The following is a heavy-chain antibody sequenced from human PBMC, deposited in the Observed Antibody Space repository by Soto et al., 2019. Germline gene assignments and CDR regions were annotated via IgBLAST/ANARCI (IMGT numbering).Heavy chain of an antibody. Sequence: SETLSLTCSVSGAALNSGNYYWSWIRQVPGKGLEWIGHIYVTGAVDYNPSLRDRITISQDTSERQFSLNLRLVTAADTAVYYCPRLRTAKNNYKWFDRWGQGSLVTVS. CDR1: GAALNSGNYY. CDR2: IYVTGAV. V-gene: IGHV4-31*03. CDR3: PRLRTAKNNYKWFDR. J-gene: IGHJ5*02. D-gene: IGHD1-20*01.